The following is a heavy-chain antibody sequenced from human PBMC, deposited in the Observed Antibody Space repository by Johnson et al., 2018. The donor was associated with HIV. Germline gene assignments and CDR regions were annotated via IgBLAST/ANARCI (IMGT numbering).Heavy chain of an antibody. CDR1: GFTFDDYG. V-gene: IGHV3-20*04. Sequence: EVQLVESGGGVVRPGGSLRLSCAASGFTFDDYGMSWVRHAPGKGLEWVSGINWNGGSTAYGASVKGRFTISRDNAKNSLYLQMNSLRAEDTALYFCARDGRGEQLVDQGDAFDIWGQVTMVTVSS. D-gene: IGHD6-6*01. CDR3: ARDGRGEQLVDQGDAFDI. CDR2: INWNGGST. J-gene: IGHJ3*02.